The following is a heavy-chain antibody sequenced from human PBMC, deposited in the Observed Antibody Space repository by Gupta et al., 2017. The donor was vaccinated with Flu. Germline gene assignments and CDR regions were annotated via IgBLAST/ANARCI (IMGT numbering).Heavy chain of an antibody. V-gene: IGHV1-2*02. CDR3: AREGSSTSCWNY. Sequence: FTGYYIYWVRQAPGQGLEWMGWINPNSGDTNYAQKFQGRVTMTRDTSINTAYMELSRLRSDDTAVYYCAREGSSTSCWNYWGQGTLVTVSS. J-gene: IGHJ4*02. CDR2: INPNSGDT. CDR1: FTGYY. D-gene: IGHD2-2*01.